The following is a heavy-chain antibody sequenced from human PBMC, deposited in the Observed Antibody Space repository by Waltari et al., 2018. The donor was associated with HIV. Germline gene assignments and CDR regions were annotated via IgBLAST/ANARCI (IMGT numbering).Heavy chain of an antibody. Sequence: QVELQQWGPGLLKTPETLSPKSAGFGESFSDYPREPYQSLILSNWNWFRQPPRKGLEWIGEIYQTGSTNSNPSLKSRLSMSIDTIKKQFSLKLISVTAADTAVYYCARGVSPDHLWASYPDFWGQGTLVTVSS. D-gene: IGHD3-16*02. CDR3: ARGVSPDHLWASYPDF. CDR1: GESFSDYPREPYQSLILSN. CDR2: IYQTGST. V-gene: IGHV4-34*01. J-gene: IGHJ4*02.